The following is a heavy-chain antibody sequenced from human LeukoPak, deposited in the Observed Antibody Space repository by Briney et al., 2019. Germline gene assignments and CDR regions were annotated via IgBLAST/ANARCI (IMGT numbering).Heavy chain of an antibody. D-gene: IGHD6-13*01. CDR3: ARWGNSNWWEHLGDY. CDR2: ISTSNGNT. Sequence: GSVKVSCKASGYTFTTHGFSWVRQAPGQGLEWMGWISTSNGNTNYVQRLHDRLTMTTDTSTNTAYMELRSLRSDDTAIYYCARWGNSNWWEHLGDYWGQGTLVIVSS. V-gene: IGHV1-18*01. J-gene: IGHJ4*02. CDR1: GYTFTTHG.